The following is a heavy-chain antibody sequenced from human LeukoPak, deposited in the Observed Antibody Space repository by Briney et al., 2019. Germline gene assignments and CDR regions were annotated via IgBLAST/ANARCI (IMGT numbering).Heavy chain of an antibody. Sequence: GRSLRLSCAASGFTVSSNYMSWVRQAPGKGLEWVSVIYSCGSTYYADSVKGRFTISRDNSKNTLYLQMNSLRAEDTAGYYCARGGYYGSGNDFRFDPWGQGTLVTVSS. J-gene: IGHJ5*02. CDR3: ARGGYYGSGNDFRFDP. V-gene: IGHV3-66*01. D-gene: IGHD3-10*01. CDR2: IYSCGST. CDR1: GFTVSSNY.